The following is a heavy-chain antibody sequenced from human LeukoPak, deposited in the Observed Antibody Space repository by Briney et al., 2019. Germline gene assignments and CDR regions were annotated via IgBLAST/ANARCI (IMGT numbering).Heavy chain of an antibody. CDR2: IYHSGST. D-gene: IGHD6-19*01. CDR1: GGSISSSSYY. V-gene: IGHV4-39*07. CDR3: ARDGQWLVRGNWFDP. Sequence: PSETLSLTCTVSGGSISSSSYYWGWIRQPPGKGLEWIGSIYHSGSTNYNPSLKSRVTISVDKSKNQFSLKLSSVTAADTAVYYCARDGQWLVRGNWFDPWGQGTLVTVSS. J-gene: IGHJ5*02.